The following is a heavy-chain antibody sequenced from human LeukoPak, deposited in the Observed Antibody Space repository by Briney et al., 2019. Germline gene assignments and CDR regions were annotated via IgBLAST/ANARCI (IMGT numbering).Heavy chain of an antibody. CDR3: ARGSSYRYGSGSYYFDWFDP. CDR1: GGSISSYY. D-gene: IGHD3-10*01. Sequence: SETLSLTCTVSGGSISSYYWSWIRQPPGKGLEWFGYIYYSGSTNYNPSLKSRVTISVDTSKNQFSLKLSSVTAADTAVYYCARGSSYRYGSGSYYFDWFDPWGQGTLVTVSS. V-gene: IGHV4-59*01. J-gene: IGHJ5*02. CDR2: IYYSGST.